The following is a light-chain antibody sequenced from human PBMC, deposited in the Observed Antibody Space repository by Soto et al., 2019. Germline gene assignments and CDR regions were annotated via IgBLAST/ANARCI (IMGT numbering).Light chain of an antibody. CDR2: DAS. V-gene: IGKV3-11*01. J-gene: IGKJ1*01. Sequence: EIVLTQSPATLSLSPGERATLSCRASQSVSSYLAWYQQKPGQAPRLLIYDASNRATGIPARFSGSGSGTDFTLTISSLEPEAFAVYYCQQRSNWLLAFGQGTKVEIK. CDR1: QSVSSY. CDR3: QQRSNWLLA.